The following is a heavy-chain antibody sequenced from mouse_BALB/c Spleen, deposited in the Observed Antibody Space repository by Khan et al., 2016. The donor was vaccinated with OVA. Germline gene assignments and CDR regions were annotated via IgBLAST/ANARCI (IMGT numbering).Heavy chain of an antibody. CDR3: ARGCYGGPFTY. V-gene: IGHV5-4*02. J-gene: IGHJ3*01. CDR1: GFTFSDYY. CDR2: ISAGGSYT. Sequence: EVELVESGGGLVKPGGSLKLSCAASGFTFSDYYMYWVRQTPEKGLEWVATISAGGSYTYYPDSVKGRFTISRDDFKNNLYLQMSSLKSEDSAVYYCARGCYGGPFTYWGQGTLVTVSA. D-gene: IGHD1-1*02.